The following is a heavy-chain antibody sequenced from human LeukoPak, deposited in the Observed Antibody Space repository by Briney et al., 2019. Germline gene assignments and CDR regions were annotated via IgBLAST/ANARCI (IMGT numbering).Heavy chain of an antibody. V-gene: IGHV3-33*03. CDR2: IWFDGNSK. Sequence: GRSLRLSCAASGFTFSSFGMHWVRQAPGKGLEWVAVIWFDGNSKYYADSVKGRFTISRDNSENTLYLQMNSLRAEDTAVYYCVKLRGLGVVPGDTWGLGTLVTVSS. CDR3: VKLRGLGVVPGDT. D-gene: IGHD2-2*01. CDR1: GFTFSSFG. J-gene: IGHJ5*02.